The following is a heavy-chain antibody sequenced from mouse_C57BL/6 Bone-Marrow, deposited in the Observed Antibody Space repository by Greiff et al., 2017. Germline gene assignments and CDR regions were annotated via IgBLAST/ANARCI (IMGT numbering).Heavy chain of an antibody. J-gene: IGHJ2*01. CDR3: ARAAGSSFYFDY. V-gene: IGHV1-81*01. CDR1: GYTFTSYG. Sequence: QVQLKQSGAELARPGASVKLSCKASGYTFTSYGISWVKQRTGQGLEWIGEIYPRSGNTYYNEKFKGKATLTADKSSSTAYMELRSRTSEDSAVYICARAAGSSFYFDYWGQGTTLTVSS. D-gene: IGHD1-1*01. CDR2: IYPRSGNT.